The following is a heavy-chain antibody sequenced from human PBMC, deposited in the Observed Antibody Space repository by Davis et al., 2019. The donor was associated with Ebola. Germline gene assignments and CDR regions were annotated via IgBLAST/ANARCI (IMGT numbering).Heavy chain of an antibody. Sequence: GESLKISCQGSGDNFLGYWITWVRQMPGKGLEWMGRISADNSDTRYNPSLQGQVTMSVDRSIRTAYLQWSSLKASDTAMYFCVSSKRGPYYYGMDVWGQGTTVTVSS. CDR2: ISADNSDT. CDR1: GDNFLGYW. J-gene: IGHJ6*02. CDR3: VSSKRGPYYYGMDV. D-gene: IGHD3-10*01. V-gene: IGHV5-51*01.